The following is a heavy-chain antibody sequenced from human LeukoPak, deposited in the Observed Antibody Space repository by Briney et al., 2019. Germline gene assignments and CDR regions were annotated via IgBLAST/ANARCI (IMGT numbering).Heavy chain of an antibody. CDR3: ARVHLLNNWFDP. D-gene: IGHD2-2*01. J-gene: IGHJ5*02. V-gene: IGHV4-34*01. CDR2: INHSGST. CDR1: GGSISSYY. Sequence: SETLSLTCTVSGGSISSYYWSWIRQPPGKGLEWIGEINHSGSTNYNPSLKSRVTISVDTSKNQFSLKLSSVTAADTAVYYCARVHLLNNWFDPWGQGTLVTVSS.